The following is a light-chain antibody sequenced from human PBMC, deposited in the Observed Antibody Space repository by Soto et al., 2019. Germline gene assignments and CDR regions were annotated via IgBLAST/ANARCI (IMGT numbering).Light chain of an antibody. J-gene: IGKJ3*01. V-gene: IGKV1-12*01. Sequence: DIQMTQSPSSVSASVGDRVTITCRASQGISNWLAWYQQKPGRAPKLLIYAASSLESGVPSRFSGSGYGTDFTLTISSLQPEDFATYYCQQANSFPFTFGPGTKADIQ. CDR2: AAS. CDR1: QGISNW. CDR3: QQANSFPFT.